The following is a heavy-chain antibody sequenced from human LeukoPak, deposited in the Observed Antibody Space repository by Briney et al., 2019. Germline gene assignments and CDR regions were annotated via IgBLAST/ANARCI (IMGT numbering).Heavy chain of an antibody. CDR2: ISSSSSYI. V-gene: IGHV3-21*01. D-gene: IGHD4-17*01. Sequence: GGSLRLSCAASGFTFSSYSMNWVRQAPGKGLEWVSSISSSSSYIYYADSVKGRFTISRDNAKNSLYLQMNSLRAEDTAVYYCAGGDSIYGDYVAVYYFDYWGQGTLVTVSS. CDR3: AGGDSIYGDYVAVYYFDY. CDR1: GFTFSSYS. J-gene: IGHJ4*02.